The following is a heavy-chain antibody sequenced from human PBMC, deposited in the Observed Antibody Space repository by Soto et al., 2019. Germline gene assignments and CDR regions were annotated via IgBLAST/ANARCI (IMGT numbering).Heavy chain of an antibody. V-gene: IGHV1-18*01. CDR3: ARGRYGDY. D-gene: IGHD1-1*01. CDR2: ISAHNGNT. Sequence: SVKVSCKGSGYGFTTYGITWVRQAPGQGLEWMAWISAHNGNTNYAQKVQGRVTVTRDTSTSTAYMELRSLRYDDTAVYYCARGRYGDYWGQGALVTVSS. J-gene: IGHJ4*02. CDR1: GYGFTTYG.